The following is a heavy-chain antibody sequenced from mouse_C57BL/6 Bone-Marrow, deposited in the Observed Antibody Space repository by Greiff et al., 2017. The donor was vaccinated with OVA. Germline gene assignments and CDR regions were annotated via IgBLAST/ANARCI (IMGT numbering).Heavy chain of an antibody. CDR3: ARAIYDGYYRYAMDY. CDR1: GFTFSDYY. D-gene: IGHD2-3*01. J-gene: IGHJ4*01. Sequence: EVKLVESGGGLVQPGGSLKLSCAASGFTFSDYYMYWVRQTPEKRLEWVAYISNGGGSTYYPDTVKGRFTISRDNAKNTLYLQMSRLKSEDTAMYYCARAIYDGYYRYAMDYWGQGTSVTVSS. V-gene: IGHV5-12*01. CDR2: ISNGGGST.